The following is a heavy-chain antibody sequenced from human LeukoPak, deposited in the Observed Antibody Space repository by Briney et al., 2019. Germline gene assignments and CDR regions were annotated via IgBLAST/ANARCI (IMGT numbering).Heavy chain of an antibody. CDR2: ISYDGSNK. V-gene: IGHV3-30-3*01. D-gene: IGHD6-6*01. CDR1: GFTFSSYA. Sequence: GGSLRLSCAASGFTFSSYAMHWVRQAPGKGLEWVAVISYDGSNKYYADSVKGRFTISRDNSKNTLYLQMNSLRAEDTAVYYCARPQLAKLTCWYFDLWGRGTLVTVSS. CDR3: ARPQLAKLTCWYFDL. J-gene: IGHJ2*01.